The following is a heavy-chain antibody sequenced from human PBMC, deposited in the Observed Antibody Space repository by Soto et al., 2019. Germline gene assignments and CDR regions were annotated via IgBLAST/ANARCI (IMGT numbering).Heavy chain of an antibody. CDR1: GYSFNDYY. V-gene: IGHV1-2*02. J-gene: IGHJ4*02. CDR3: ARASAVVVVVAASPEY. D-gene: IGHD2-15*01. Sequence: QVQLVQSGAEVKKPGASVKVSCKASGYSFNDYYINWVRQAPGQGLEWMGWINPSSGVTVYAQKFLGRVTMTRDASLRTAYMELNRLTSDDTAVYYCARASAVVVVVAASPEYWGQGTLVTVSS. CDR2: INPSSGVT.